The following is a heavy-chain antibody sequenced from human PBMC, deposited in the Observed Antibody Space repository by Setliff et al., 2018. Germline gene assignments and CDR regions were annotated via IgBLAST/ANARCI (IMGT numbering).Heavy chain of an antibody. J-gene: IGHJ4*02. CDR2: GSTGKT. CDR1: GFSFSGSY. CDR3: AKDLSSNTAASYFFDL. V-gene: IGHV3-23*01. D-gene: IGHD5-18*01. Sequence: PGASLKISCAASGFSFSGSYMTWVRQAPRKGLEWVSGGSTGKTDYADSVKGRFTMSRDSSTNTLYLQMNSLRGEDTAVYYCAKDLSSNTAASYFFDLWGQGTQVTVS.